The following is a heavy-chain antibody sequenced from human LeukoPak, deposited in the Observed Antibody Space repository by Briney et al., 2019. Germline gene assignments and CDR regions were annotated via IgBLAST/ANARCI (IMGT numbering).Heavy chain of an antibody. Sequence: SETLSLTCTVFGGSISSTSYYWGWIRQPPGKGLEWIGSIYYSGTAYYNPSLKSRVTISVDTSKNQFSLKLSSVTAADTAVYYCARYIRTTVYFDYWGQGTLVTVSS. V-gene: IGHV4-39*01. CDR1: GGSISSTSYY. CDR2: IYYSGTA. J-gene: IGHJ4*02. D-gene: IGHD4-11*01. CDR3: ARYIRTTVYFDY.